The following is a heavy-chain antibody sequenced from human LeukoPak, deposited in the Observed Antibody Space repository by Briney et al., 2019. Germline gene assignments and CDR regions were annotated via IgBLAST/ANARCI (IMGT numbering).Heavy chain of an antibody. CDR1: GGSFSGDF. V-gene: IGHV4-34*01. CDR3: ARDGYSGNDGI. D-gene: IGHD5-12*01. J-gene: IGHJ4*02. Sequence: PSETLSLTCAVYGGSFSGDFWSWIRQSPGKGLEWIGEINHGGSTTYNPSLQSRVTMSVDTSTNQISLKMTSVTAADTAVYYCARDGYSGNDGIWGQGTLVTVSS. CDR2: INHGGST.